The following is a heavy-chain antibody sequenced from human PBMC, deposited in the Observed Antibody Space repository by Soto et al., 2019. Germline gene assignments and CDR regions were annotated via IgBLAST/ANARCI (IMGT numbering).Heavy chain of an antibody. Sequence: QAQLVQSGAEVSKPGASVKVSCKASGYAFLNYGISWVPQAPGQGLEWMGWISPYNGNRNSAEDFQGRLSLTTDTSTTTAYMELRGLRPDDTAVYFCARDFGDLTGNVVKGDIDCWCQGTLVTVSP. CDR1: GYAFLNYG. CDR3: ARDFGDLTGNVVKGDIDC. D-gene: IGHD3-9*01. J-gene: IGHJ4*02. CDR2: ISPYNGNR. V-gene: IGHV1-18*04.